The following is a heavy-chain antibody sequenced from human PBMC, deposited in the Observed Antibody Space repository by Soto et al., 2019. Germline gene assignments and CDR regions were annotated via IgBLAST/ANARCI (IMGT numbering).Heavy chain of an antibody. J-gene: IGHJ4*02. CDR3: ARGELW. D-gene: IGHD1-7*01. CDR2: IYSDGTT. CDR1: GFTFSSYS. V-gene: IGHV3-66*01. Sequence: GGSLRLSCAASGFTFSSYSMSWVRQAPGKGLEWVSFIYSDGTTSYADSVKGRFATSRDNSKNTLYLQMNSLRAEDTAVYYCARGELWWGRGALVTVSS.